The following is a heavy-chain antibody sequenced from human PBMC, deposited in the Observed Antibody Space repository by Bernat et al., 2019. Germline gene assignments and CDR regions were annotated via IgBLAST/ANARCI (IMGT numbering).Heavy chain of an antibody. J-gene: IGHJ4*02. V-gene: IGHV3-15*01. CDR3: TTDRYSSSYFDY. CDR1: GFTFSNAW. D-gene: IGHD6-6*01. Sequence: EVQLVESGGGLVKPGGSLRLSCAASGFTFSNAWMSWVRQAPGKGLEWVGRIKSKTDGGTTDYAAPVKGRFTISSDDSKNTLYLQMNSLKTEDTAVYYCTTDRYSSSYFDYWGQGTLVTVSS. CDR2: IKSKTDGGTT.